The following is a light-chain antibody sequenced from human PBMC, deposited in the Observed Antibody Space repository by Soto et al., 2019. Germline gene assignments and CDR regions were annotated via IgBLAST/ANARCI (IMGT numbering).Light chain of an antibody. Sequence: DVPMTQSPSSLSASVGDRVTITCRASQNIIFYLNWYQQKIGKPPKLLISAASNLQSGVPSRFSGSGSGTDFTLTISNLQPEDFATYFCQQSYTTPVYSFGQGTKLEIK. V-gene: IGKV1-39*01. J-gene: IGKJ2*01. CDR1: QNIIFY. CDR2: AAS. CDR3: QQSYTTPVYS.